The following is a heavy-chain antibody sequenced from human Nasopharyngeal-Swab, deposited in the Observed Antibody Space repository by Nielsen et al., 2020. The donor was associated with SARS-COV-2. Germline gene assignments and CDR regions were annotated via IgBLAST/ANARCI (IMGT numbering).Heavy chain of an antibody. CDR2: IYYSGST. Sequence: ESLKISCTVSGGSVSSGSYYWNWIRQPPGKGLEWIGYIYYSGSTNYNPSLKSRVTISVDTSKNQFSLKLSSVTAADTAVYYCAREEYSGYDWFDPWGQGTLVTVSS. CDR1: GGSVSSGSYY. D-gene: IGHD5-12*01. CDR3: AREEYSGYDWFDP. V-gene: IGHV4-61*01. J-gene: IGHJ5*02.